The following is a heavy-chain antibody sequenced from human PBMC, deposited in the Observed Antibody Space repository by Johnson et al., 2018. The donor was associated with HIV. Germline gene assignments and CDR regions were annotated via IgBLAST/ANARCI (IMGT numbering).Heavy chain of an antibody. CDR3: ARATYYYDPSGYLTRPRAFDV. J-gene: IGHJ3*01. CDR2: ISYDGSNK. Sequence: QVQLVESGGGVVQPGRSLRLSCAASGFTFSSYAMHWVRQAPGKGLEWVAVISYDGSNKYYADSVKGRFTISRDNSKNTLYLQMNSLRVEDTALYYCARATYYYDPSGYLTRPRAFDVWGQGTMVTVSS. V-gene: IGHV3-30-3*01. D-gene: IGHD3-22*01. CDR1: GFTFSSYA.